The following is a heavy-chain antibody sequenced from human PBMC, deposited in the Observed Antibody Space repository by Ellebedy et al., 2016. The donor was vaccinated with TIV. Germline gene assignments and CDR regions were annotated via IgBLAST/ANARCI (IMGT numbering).Heavy chain of an antibody. V-gene: IGHV3-15*07. CDR3: TTAFQQLWLREYYFDY. CDR2: IKSKTDGGTT. J-gene: IGHJ4*02. Sequence: GESLKISCAASGFTFSNAWMNWVRQAPGKGLEWVGRIKSKTDGGTTDYAAPVKGRFTISRDDSKNTLYLQMNSLKTEDTAVYYCTTAFQQLWLREYYFDYWGQGTLVTVSS. D-gene: IGHD3-10*01. CDR1: GFTFSNAW.